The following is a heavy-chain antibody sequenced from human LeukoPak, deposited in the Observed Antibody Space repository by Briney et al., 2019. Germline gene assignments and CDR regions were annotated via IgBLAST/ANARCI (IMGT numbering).Heavy chain of an antibody. Sequence: ASVKVSCKASGYTFTSYDINWVRQATGQGLEWMGWMNPNSGNTGYAQKFQGRVTMTRNTSISTAYMELSSLRSEDTAVYYCAIGYSDGSKYYYYYYYMDVWGKGTTVTVSS. CDR3: AIGYSDGSKYYYYYYYMDV. J-gene: IGHJ6*03. CDR1: GYTFTSYD. D-gene: IGHD5-18*01. V-gene: IGHV1-8*01. CDR2: MNPNSGNT.